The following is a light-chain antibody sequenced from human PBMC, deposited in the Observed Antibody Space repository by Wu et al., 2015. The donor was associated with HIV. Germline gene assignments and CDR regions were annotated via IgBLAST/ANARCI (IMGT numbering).Light chain of an antibody. CDR2: GTS. J-gene: IGKJ4*01. CDR3: QLYGTSPQVT. V-gene: IGKV3-20*01. Sequence: EIVLTQSPDTLSLSPGEKATLSCRASQTVDDPYLAWYQQRRGQAPSLVIYGTSTRATGTPDRFSGSGAGTDFTLTISRLEPEDFAVYYCQLYGTSPQVTFGGGTKVEIK. CDR1: QTVDDPY.